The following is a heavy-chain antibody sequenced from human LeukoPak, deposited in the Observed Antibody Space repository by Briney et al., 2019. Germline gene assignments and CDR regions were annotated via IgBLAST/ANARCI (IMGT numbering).Heavy chain of an antibody. D-gene: IGHD2-2*01. Sequence: ASVKVFCKVSGYTHTELSMHWVPQAPGKALEWMGGFDPEDGETIYAQKFQGRVTMTEDTSTDTAYMEMSSLRSEDTAVYYCATGGVAAMPDYWGQGTLVTVSS. CDR2: FDPEDGET. CDR3: ATGGVAAMPDY. J-gene: IGHJ4*02. V-gene: IGHV1-24*01. CDR1: GYTHTELS.